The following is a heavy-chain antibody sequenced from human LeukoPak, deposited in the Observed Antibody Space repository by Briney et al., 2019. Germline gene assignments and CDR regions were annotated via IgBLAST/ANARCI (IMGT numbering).Heavy chain of an antibody. J-gene: IGHJ4*02. D-gene: IGHD5-12*01. CDR3: ARSGSGYLRYYFDY. V-gene: IGHV4-39*07. Sequence: SETLSLTCTVSGGSITSSSYYWGWIRQPPGKGLEWIGSMYYSGRTYYNPSLKSRVTISVDTSKNHFSLKLTSVTAADTAVYYCARSGSGYLRYYFDYWGQGTLVTVSS. CDR1: GGSITSSSYY. CDR2: MYYSGRT.